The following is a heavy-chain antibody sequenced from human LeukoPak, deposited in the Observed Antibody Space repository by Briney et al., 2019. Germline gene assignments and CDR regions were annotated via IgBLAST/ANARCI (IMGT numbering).Heavy chain of an antibody. D-gene: IGHD3-22*01. CDR1: GGSISSSSYY. CDR3: ARTYYDSSGYYSPAPFDY. J-gene: IGHJ4*02. V-gene: IGHV4-39*01. CDR2: IYYSGST. Sequence: SETLSLTCTVSGGSISSSSYYWGWIRQPPGKGLEWIGSIYYSGSTYYNPSLKSRVTISVDTSKHQFSLKLSSVTAADTAVYYCARTYYDSSGYYSPAPFDYWGQGTLVTVSS.